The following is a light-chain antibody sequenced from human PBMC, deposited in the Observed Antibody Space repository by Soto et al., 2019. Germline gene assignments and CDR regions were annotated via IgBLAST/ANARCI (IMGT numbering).Light chain of an antibody. Sequence: EIVLTQSPGTLSLSPGERATLSCRASQSVSSSYLAWYQQKPGQAPRLLIYGASSRATGIPDRFSGSGSGTDFTLTINRLEPVDFAVYYCQQYGSSPFTFGPGTNVDIK. CDR3: QQYGSSPFT. CDR1: QSVSSSY. CDR2: GAS. J-gene: IGKJ3*01. V-gene: IGKV3-20*01.